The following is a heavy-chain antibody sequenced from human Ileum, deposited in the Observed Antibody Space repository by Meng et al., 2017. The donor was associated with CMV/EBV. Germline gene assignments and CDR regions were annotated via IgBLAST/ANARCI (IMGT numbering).Heavy chain of an antibody. Sequence: QVQLVESGGDFVKPGGYLRLSCADSGFTFSYSYMSWIRKAQGKGLEWVSYISSSGSTIYYADSVKGRFTISRDNAKTSLYLQINSLRADDTAVYYCAREIRPIDYWGQGTLVTVSS. CDR2: ISSSGSTI. D-gene: IGHD3-10*01. J-gene: IGHJ4*02. CDR1: GFTFSYSY. CDR3: AREIRPIDY. V-gene: IGHV3-11*01.